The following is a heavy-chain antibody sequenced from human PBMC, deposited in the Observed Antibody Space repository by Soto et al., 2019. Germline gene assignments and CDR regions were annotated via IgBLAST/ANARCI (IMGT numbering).Heavy chain of an antibody. V-gene: IGHV4-39*01. D-gene: IGHD3-10*01. Sequence: SETLSLTCTVSGGSISSSSYYWGWIRQPPGKGLEWIGSIYYSGNTYYNPSLKSRVTISVDTAKNQFSLKLSSVTAADTAVYYCARQFYFGSGSYYSRXFDVWAHGTLVPVSS. CDR1: GGSISSSSYY. CDR3: ARQFYFGSGSYYSRXFDV. CDR2: IYYSGNT. J-gene: IGHJ4*01.